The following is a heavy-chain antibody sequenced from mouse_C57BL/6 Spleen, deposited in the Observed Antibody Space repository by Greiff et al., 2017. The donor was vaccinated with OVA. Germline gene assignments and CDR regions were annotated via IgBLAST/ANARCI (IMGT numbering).Heavy chain of an antibody. V-gene: IGHV5-9-1*02. CDR1: GFTFSSYA. J-gene: IGHJ2*01. D-gene: IGHD1-1*02. CDR2: ISSGGDYI. Sequence: EVQLVQSGDDLVKPGASLKLSCAASGFTFSSYAMSWVRQTPGKRLEWVAYISSGGDYIYYADTVKGRVTISRDNARNTLYLQMSRLKSEDTAMYYCTYGRYFDYWGQGTTLTVSS. CDR3: TYGRYFDY.